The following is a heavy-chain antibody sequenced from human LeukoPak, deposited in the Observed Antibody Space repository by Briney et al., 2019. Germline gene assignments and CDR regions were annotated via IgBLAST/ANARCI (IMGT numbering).Heavy chain of an antibody. J-gene: IGHJ4*02. CDR3: ARATNSPYFDY. V-gene: IGHV1-2*02. CDR1: GYTYTDYY. CDR2: VNPNSGGT. Sequence: ASVKVSCKASGYTYTDYYMHWVRQAPGQGLEWMGWVNPNSGGTNYAQKFQGRVTMTRDTSITTAYTELNRLTSDDTAVYYCARATNSPYFDYWGQGTLVTVSS. D-gene: IGHD2/OR15-2a*01.